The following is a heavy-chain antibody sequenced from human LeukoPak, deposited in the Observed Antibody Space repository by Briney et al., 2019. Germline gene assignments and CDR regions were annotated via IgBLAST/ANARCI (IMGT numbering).Heavy chain of an antibody. CDR3: AKDSRRYCSSTSCYGSYFDY. CDR2: ISWNSGSI. D-gene: IGHD2-2*01. CDR1: GFTFDDYA. J-gene: IGHJ4*02. V-gene: IGHV3-9*03. Sequence: PGRSLRLPCAASGFTFDDYAMHWVRQAPGKGLEWVSGISWNSGSIGYADSVKGRFTISRDNAKNSLYLQMNSLRAEDMALYYCAKDSRRYCSSTSCYGSYFDYWGQGTLVTVSS.